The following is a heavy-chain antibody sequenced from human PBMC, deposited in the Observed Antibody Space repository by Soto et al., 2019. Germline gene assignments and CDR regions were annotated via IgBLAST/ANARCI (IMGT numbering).Heavy chain of an antibody. CDR2: VSGSGGST. J-gene: IGHJ6*02. Sequence: PGGSLRLSCAASGFAFSIYAMSWVRQAPGKGLEWVASVSGSGGSTYSADSVKGRFTISRDNSKIMVYLQMNSLRAEDTAIYYCAKCDGDYRYYYYGMDVWGQGTTVTVS. V-gene: IGHV3-23*01. CDR3: AKCDGDYRYYYYGMDV. CDR1: GFAFSIYA. D-gene: IGHD4-17*01.